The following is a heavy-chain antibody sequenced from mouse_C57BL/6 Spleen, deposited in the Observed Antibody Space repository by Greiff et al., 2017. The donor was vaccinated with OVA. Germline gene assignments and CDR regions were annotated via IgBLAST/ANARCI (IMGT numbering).Heavy chain of an antibody. CDR2: IRSKSNNYAT. V-gene: IGHV10-1*01. J-gene: IGHJ4*01. Sequence: EVKLMESGGGLVQPKGSLKLSCAASGFSFNTYAMNWVRQAPGKGLEWVARIRSKSNNYATYYADSVKDRFTISRDDSESMLYLQMNNLKTEDTAMYYCVRRDDYYAMDYWGQGTSVTVSS. CDR1: GFSFNTYA. CDR3: VRRDDYYAMDY.